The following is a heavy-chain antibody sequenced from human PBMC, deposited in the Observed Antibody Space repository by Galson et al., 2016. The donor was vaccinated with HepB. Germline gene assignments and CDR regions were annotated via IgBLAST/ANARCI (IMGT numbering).Heavy chain of an antibody. CDR3: ARHNPGGGGYQYMYV. Sequence: QSGAEVKKPGESLRISCKGSGYKFADYWIGWVRQIPGKGLEWVGIIYPGDSDTRYSSALKGQVNITGDRSITTAYLQWKALRASDTAIYYCARHNPGGGGYQYMYVWVKGTTVIVSS. D-gene: IGHD1-14*01. CDR1: GYKFADYW. CDR2: IYPGDSDT. J-gene: IGHJ6*03. V-gene: IGHV5-51*01.